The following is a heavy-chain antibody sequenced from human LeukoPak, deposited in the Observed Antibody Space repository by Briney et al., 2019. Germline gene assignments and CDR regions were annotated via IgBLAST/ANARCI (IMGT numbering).Heavy chain of an antibody. D-gene: IGHD5-18*01. CDR3: ARTHSYGRGRFDP. CDR2: IYHSGST. Sequence: SETLSLTCAVSGGSISSSNWWSWVRQPPGKGLEWIGEIYHSGSTNYNPSLKSRVTISVDKSKNQFSLKLSSVTAADTAVYYCARTHSYGRGRFDPWGQGTLVTVSS. V-gene: IGHV4-4*02. CDR1: GGSISSSNW. J-gene: IGHJ5*02.